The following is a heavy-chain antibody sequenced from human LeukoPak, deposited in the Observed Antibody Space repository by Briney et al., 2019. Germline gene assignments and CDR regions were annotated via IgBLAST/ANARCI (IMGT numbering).Heavy chain of an antibody. V-gene: IGHV3-48*03. CDR1: GFTFSSYE. Sequence: PGGSLRLSCAASGFTFSSYEMNWVRQAPGKGLEGVSYISGSGSTIYYPDSVKGRSTISRDNAKNSLYLQMNSLRAEDTAVYYCARERTTYYYDSSGYSGRNYYYYGMDVWGQGTTVTVSS. CDR2: ISGSGSTI. J-gene: IGHJ6*02. D-gene: IGHD3-22*01. CDR3: ARERTTYYYDSSGYSGRNYYYYGMDV.